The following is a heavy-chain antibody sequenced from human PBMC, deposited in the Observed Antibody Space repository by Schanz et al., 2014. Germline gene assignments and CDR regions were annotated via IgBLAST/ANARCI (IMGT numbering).Heavy chain of an antibody. V-gene: IGHV3-23*01. J-gene: IGHJ6*02. D-gene: IGHD1-1*01. CDR2: ITSSGGGT. CDR3: AKNWKDHHIGDHAGWSDGMDV. CDR1: GFIFSSNA. Sequence: EVQLLESGGGLVQPGGSLRLSCAASGFIFSSNAMCWVRQAPGKGLEWVSTITSSGGGTYYADSVKGRFTISRDNAKSTLYLQKNSQRVEHTAENYCAKNWKDHHIGDHAGWSDGMDVWGQGTTVTVSS.